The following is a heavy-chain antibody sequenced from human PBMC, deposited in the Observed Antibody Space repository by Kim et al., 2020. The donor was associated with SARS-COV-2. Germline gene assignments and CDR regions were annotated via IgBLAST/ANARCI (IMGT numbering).Heavy chain of an antibody. CDR2: IIPIFGTA. D-gene: IGHD6-13*01. CDR3: AKGGGVAAGTTTILYWFDP. J-gene: IGHJ5*02. CDR1: GGTFSSYA. V-gene: IGHV1-69*13. Sequence: SVKVSCKASGGTFSSYAISWVRQAPGQGLEWMGGIIPIFGTANYAQKFQGRVTITADESTSTAYMELSSLRSEDTAVYYCAKGGGVAAGTTTILYWFDPWGQGTLVTVS.